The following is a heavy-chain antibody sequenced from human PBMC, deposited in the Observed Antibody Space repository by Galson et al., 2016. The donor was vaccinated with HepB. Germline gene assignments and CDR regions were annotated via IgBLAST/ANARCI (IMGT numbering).Heavy chain of an antibody. Sequence: SLRLSCAASGFTFSTYGMHWVRQAPGKGLDWVAVISYDGSNKYYADSVKGRFTISRDDSKSTLYLHMNSLRVEDTAIYYCAIDPSQWHDLLFGNWAQGTLVTVSS. CDR3: AIDPSQWHDLLFGN. CDR1: GFTFSTYG. D-gene: IGHD6-19*01. J-gene: IGHJ4*02. CDR2: ISYDGSNK. V-gene: IGHV3-30*03.